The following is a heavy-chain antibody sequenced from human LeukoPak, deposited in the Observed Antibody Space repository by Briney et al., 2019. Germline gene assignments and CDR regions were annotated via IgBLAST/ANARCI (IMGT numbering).Heavy chain of an antibody. J-gene: IGHJ4*02. D-gene: IGHD7-27*01. V-gene: IGHV3-30-3*01. CDR2: ISYDGSHK. Sequence: PGGSLRLSCAASGFTFSSYAMHWVRQAPGKGLEWVAVISYDGSHKYYADSVKGRFTISRDNSKNTLYLQMNSLRAEDTAVYYCARDGELGSFDYWGQGTLVTVSS. CDR1: GFTFSSYA. CDR3: ARDGELGSFDY.